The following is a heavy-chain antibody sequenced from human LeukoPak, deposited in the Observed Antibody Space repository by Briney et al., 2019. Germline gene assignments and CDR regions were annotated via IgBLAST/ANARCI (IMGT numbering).Heavy chain of an antibody. D-gene: IGHD1-14*01. J-gene: IGHJ4*02. V-gene: IGHV3-11*01. Sequence: GSLRLSCAVSAFTFSDNYMTWIRQAPGKGLESVSYISPSGTDISYADSEKGRFTISRDNAKNSLYLQMDSLRAEDTAVYYCSRDPRNLDYWGQGTLVTVSS. CDR3: SRDPRNLDY. CDR2: ISPSGTDI. CDR1: AFTFSDNY.